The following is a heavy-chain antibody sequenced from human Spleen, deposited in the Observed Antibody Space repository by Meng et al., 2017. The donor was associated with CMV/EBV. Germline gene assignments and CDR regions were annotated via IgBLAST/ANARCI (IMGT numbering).Heavy chain of an antibody. CDR1: GCSISSCDYS. CDR3: ARDYRGIAEDYGDY. J-gene: IGHJ4*02. V-gene: IGHV4-30-4*08. Sequence: VHFPRSGPGPVTPSQTLSLTCTVSGCSISSCDYSWSSIRQSPGKGLECIWYIYYSGSTYYNPSLKSRVTISVDTSKNQFSLKLSSVTAADTAVYYCARDYRGIAEDYGDYIGQGTLVTVSS. D-gene: IGHD1-26*01. CDR2: IYYSGST.